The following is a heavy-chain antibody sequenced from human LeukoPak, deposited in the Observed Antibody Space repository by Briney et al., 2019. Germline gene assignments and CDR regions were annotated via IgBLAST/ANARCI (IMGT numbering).Heavy chain of an antibody. CDR3: ARILTRGYCSGGSCYSYWFDP. D-gene: IGHD2-15*01. V-gene: IGHV3-23*01. Sequence: GGSLRLSWAASGFTFSSNAMSWVRQAPGKGLEWVSAISGSGGSTYYADSVKGRFTISRDNSKNTLYLQMNSLRAEDTAVYYCARILTRGYCSGGSCYSYWFDPWGQGTLVTVSS. CDR1: GFTFSSNA. J-gene: IGHJ5*02. CDR2: ISGSGGST.